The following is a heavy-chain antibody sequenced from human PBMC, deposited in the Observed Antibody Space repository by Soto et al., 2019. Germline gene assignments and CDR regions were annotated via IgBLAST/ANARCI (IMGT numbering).Heavy chain of an antibody. CDR1: GYTFTSYA. J-gene: IGHJ5*02. CDR3: AREPRVDYYGSGSYAWFDP. Sequence: QVQLVQSGAEVKKPGASVKVSCKASGYTFTSYAMHWVRQAPGQRLEWMGWINAGNGNTKYSQKFQGRVTITRDTSASTAYMELSSLRSEDTAVYYCAREPRVDYYGSGSYAWFDPWGQGTLVTVSS. V-gene: IGHV1-3*01. D-gene: IGHD3-10*01. CDR2: INAGNGNT.